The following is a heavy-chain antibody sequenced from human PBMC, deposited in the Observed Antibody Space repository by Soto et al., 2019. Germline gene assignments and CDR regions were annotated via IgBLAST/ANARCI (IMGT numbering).Heavy chain of an antibody. CDR2: IYPGDSGA. CDR1: GYSFTSHW. J-gene: IGHJ3*02. CDR3: GRHFLPPPGYGDYGVFNI. Sequence: VESLKISCKGSGYSFTSHWIGWVRQMPGKGLECMGIIYPGDSGARYSPSLQGQVTISVDKSINTAYLQWSSLKASDTAMYYCGRHFLPPPGYGDYGVFNIWGQGKMVTVSS. D-gene: IGHD4-17*01. V-gene: IGHV5-51*01.